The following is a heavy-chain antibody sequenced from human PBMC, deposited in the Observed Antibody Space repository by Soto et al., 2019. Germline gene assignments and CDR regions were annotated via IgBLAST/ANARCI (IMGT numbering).Heavy chain of an antibody. CDR3: ARSYGGTLDY. CDR1: GGSISSYY. Sequence: LSLTCTVSGGSISSYYWSWIRQPPGKGLEWIGYIYYSGGTNYNPSLKSRVTISVDTSKNQFSLKLSSVTAADTAVYYCARSYGGTLDYSGQGTLVTVSS. V-gene: IGHV4-59*08. D-gene: IGHD4-17*01. CDR2: IYYSGGT. J-gene: IGHJ4*02.